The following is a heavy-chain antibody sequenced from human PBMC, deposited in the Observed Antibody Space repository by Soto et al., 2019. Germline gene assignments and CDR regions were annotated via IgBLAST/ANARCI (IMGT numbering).Heavy chain of an antibody. CDR3: ARETGGYSSSSGYFDY. J-gene: IGHJ4*02. D-gene: IGHD6-6*01. CDR2: IYYSGST. CDR1: GGSISSYY. Sequence: SETLSLTCTVSGGSISSYYWSWIRQPPGKGLEWIGYIYYSGSTNYNPSLKSRVTISVDTSKNQFSLKLSSVTAADTAVYYCARETGGYSSSSGYFDYWGQGTLVTVSS. V-gene: IGHV4-59*01.